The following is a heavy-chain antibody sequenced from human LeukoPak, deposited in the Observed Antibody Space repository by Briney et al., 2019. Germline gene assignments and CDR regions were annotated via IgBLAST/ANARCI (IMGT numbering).Heavy chain of an antibody. CDR2: ISSSSSYI. D-gene: IGHD4-17*01. V-gene: IGHV3-21*01. CDR1: GFTFSSYS. CDR3: ARDSPITTVIDY. J-gene: IGHJ4*02. Sequence: GGSLRLSCAASGFTFSSYSMNWVRQAPGKGLEWVSSISSSSSYIYYADSVKGRFTISRDNANNSLYLQMNSLRAEDTAVYYCARDSPITTVIDYWGQGTLVTVSS.